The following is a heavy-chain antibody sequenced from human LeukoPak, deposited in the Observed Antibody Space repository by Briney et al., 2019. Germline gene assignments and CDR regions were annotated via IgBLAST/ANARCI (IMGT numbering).Heavy chain of an antibody. CDR3: AKNPRGYSYGHFDY. Sequence: GGSLRLSCAASGFTFNSYWMHWVRQAPGKGLVWVSRIDEDGKTIDYADSVKGRFTISRDNSKNTLYLQMNSLRAEDTAVYYCAKNPRGYSYGHFDYWGQGTLVTVSS. CDR2: IDEDGKTI. CDR1: GFTFNSYW. J-gene: IGHJ4*02. V-gene: IGHV3-74*01. D-gene: IGHD5-18*01.